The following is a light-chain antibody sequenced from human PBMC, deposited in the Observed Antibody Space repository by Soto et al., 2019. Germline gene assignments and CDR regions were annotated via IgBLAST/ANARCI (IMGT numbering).Light chain of an antibody. J-gene: IGKJ2*02. V-gene: IGKV1-5*03. CDR1: QSIINW. CDR3: QQYNSYSRGT. Sequence: DIQMTQSPSTLSASVGDRVTITCRASQSIINWLAWYQQKPGKAPKLLIYKASSLESGVPSRFSGSGSGTEYTLTISSLQPDDVATYYCQQYNSYSRGTFGQGTKLEIK. CDR2: KAS.